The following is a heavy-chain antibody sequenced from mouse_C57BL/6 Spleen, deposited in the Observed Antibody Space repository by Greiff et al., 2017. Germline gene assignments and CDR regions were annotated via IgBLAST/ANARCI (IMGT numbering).Heavy chain of an antibody. CDR1: GFTFSDYY. D-gene: IGHD1-1*01. V-gene: IGHV5-12*01. CDR3: ARHSYGSRGYYAMDY. J-gene: IGHJ4*01. Sequence: EVQLVESGGGLVQPGGSLKLSCAASGFTFSDYYMYWVRQTPEKRLEWVAYISNGGGSTYYPDTVKGRFTISRDNAKNTLYLQMSRLKSEDTAMYYCARHSYGSRGYYAMDYWGQGTSVTVSS. CDR2: ISNGGGST.